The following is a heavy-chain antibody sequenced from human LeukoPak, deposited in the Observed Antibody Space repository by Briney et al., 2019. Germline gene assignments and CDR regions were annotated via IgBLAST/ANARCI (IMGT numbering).Heavy chain of an antibody. CDR1: GFTFSSYG. J-gene: IGHJ4*02. Sequence: GRSLRLSCAASGFTFSSYGMHWVRQAPGKGLEWVAVISYDGSNKYYADSVKGRFTISRDNSKNTLYLQMNSLRGEDTAFYYCAKDAAYDYSNAFDYWGQGTLVTVSS. D-gene: IGHD4-11*01. CDR2: ISYDGSNK. CDR3: AKDAAYDYSNAFDY. V-gene: IGHV3-30*18.